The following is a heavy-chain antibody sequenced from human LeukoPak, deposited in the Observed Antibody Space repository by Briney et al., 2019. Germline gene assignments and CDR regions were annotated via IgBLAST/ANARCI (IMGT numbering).Heavy chain of an antibody. CDR2: IHYSGSS. V-gene: IGHV4-39*07. CDR1: GASISSSSHY. J-gene: IGHJ4*02. Sequence: SETLSLTCTVSGASISSSSHYWGWIRQPPGKGLEWIGSIHYSGSSYYNPSLKSRVTMSVDASKIQFSLKLSSVTAADTAVYYCARAHNSSRMMADFWGQGTLVTVSS. D-gene: IGHD6-13*01. CDR3: ARAHNSSRMMADF.